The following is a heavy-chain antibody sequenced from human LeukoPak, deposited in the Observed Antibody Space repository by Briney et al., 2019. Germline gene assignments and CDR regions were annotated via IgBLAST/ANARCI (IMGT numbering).Heavy chain of an antibody. CDR3: ARYGDYNPDY. CDR1: GGSISSGGYY. V-gene: IGHV4-31*03. J-gene: IGHJ4*02. CDR2: IYYSGRT. D-gene: IGHD4-17*01. Sequence: SETLSLTCTVSGGSISSGGYYWSWIRQHAGKGLEWIGNIYYSGRTYYNPSLKSRVTISVDTSKNQFSLKLSSVTAADTAVYYCARYGDYNPDYWGQGTLVTVSS.